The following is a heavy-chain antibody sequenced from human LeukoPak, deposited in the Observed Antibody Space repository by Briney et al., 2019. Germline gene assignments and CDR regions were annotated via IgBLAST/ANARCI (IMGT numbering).Heavy chain of an antibody. Sequence: GGSLRLSCAASGLTFEDYTMHWVRQAPGKGLEWISLISWDGADTYYADSVKGRFTISRDNSKNTLYLQMNSLRAEDTAVYYCARAGVYYDSSGPNDYWGQGTLVTVSS. D-gene: IGHD3-22*01. CDR1: GLTFEDYT. V-gene: IGHV3-43*01. CDR3: ARAGVYYDSSGPNDY. CDR2: ISWDGADT. J-gene: IGHJ4*02.